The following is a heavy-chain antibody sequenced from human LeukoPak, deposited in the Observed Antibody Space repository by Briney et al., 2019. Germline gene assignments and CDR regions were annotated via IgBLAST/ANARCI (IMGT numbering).Heavy chain of an antibody. CDR3: ASPLSITMVRGVKGYYGMDV. CDR1: GFTVSSNY. Sequence: PGGSLRLSCAASGFTVSSNYMSWVRQAPGKGLEWVSVIYSGGSTYYAGSVKGRFTISRDNSKNTLYLQMNSLRAEDTAVYYCASPLSITMVRGVKGYYGMDVWGKGTTVTVSS. D-gene: IGHD3-10*01. J-gene: IGHJ6*04. CDR2: IYSGGST. V-gene: IGHV3-53*01.